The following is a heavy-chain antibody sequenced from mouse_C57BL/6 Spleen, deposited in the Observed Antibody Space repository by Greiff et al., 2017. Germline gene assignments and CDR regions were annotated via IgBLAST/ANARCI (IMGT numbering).Heavy chain of an antibody. D-gene: IGHD2-5*01. J-gene: IGHJ2*01. Sequence: EVKLVESGEGLVKPGGSLKLSCAASGFTFSSYAMSWVRQTPEKRLEWVAYISSGGDYIYYADTVKGRFTISRDNARNTLYLQMSSLKSEDKAMYYCTRAYYSNYLDYWGQGTTLTVSS. CDR3: TRAYYSNYLDY. V-gene: IGHV5-9-1*02. CDR2: ISSGGDYI. CDR1: GFTFSSYA.